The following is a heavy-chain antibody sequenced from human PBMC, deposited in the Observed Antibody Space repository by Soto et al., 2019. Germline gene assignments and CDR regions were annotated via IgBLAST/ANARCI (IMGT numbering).Heavy chain of an antibody. CDR1: EFTVTNNE. D-gene: IGHD2-2*01. J-gene: IGHJ4*02. V-gene: IGHV3-53*01. Sequence: AGGFLRLSCAASEFTVTNNEMSWVRQAPGKGLEWVSILYSGGNTYYADSVEGRFTISRDGSKNTLYLHMNSLRAEDTAVYYCALRRVAYADFWGQGTRVTVSS. CDR2: LYSGGNT. CDR3: ALRRVAYADF.